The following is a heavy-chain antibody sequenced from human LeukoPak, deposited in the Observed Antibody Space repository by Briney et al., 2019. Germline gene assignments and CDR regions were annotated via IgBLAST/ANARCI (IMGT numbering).Heavy chain of an antibody. CDR2: ISASSNDI. CDR1: GFTFGNYR. J-gene: IGHJ4*02. CDR3: ARDPLGYDFWSGYYGGYFDY. Sequence: GGSLRLSCAASGFTFGNYRMKWIRQAPGKGLEWLSSISASSNDIYYADAVRDRFTISRDNAKNSLYLQMNSLRAEDTAVYYCARDPLGYDFWSGYYGGYFDYWGQGTLVTVSS. D-gene: IGHD3-3*01. V-gene: IGHV3-21*01.